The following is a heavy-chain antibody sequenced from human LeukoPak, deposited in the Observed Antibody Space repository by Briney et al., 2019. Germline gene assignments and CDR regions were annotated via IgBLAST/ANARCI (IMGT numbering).Heavy chain of an antibody. D-gene: IGHD5-12*01. Sequence: SETLSLTCAVSGGSISSSNWWSWVRQPPGKGLEWIGEIYHSGSTNYNPSLKSRVTISVDKSKNQFSLKLSSVTAADTAVYYCARVLRGYDRRARDYYYYYMDVWGKGTTVTVSS. CDR1: GGSISSSNW. CDR2: IYHSGST. CDR3: ARVLRGYDRRARDYYYYYMDV. J-gene: IGHJ6*03. V-gene: IGHV4-4*02.